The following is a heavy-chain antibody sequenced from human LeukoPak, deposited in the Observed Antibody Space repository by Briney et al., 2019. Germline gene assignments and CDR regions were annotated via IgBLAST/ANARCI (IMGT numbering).Heavy chain of an antibody. V-gene: IGHV3-30*18. CDR3: AKDFRRISGSYYVFDY. J-gene: IGHJ4*02. CDR2: ISYDGSNK. CDR1: GFTFSSYG. D-gene: IGHD1-26*01. Sequence: PGGSLRLSCAASGFTFSSYGMHWVRQAPGKGLEWVAVISYDGSNKYYADFVKGRFTISRDNSKNTLYLQMNSLRAEDTAVYYCAKDFRRISGSYYVFDYWGQGTLVTVSS.